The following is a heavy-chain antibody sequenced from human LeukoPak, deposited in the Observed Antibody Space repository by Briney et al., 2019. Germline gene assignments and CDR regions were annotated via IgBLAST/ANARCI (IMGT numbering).Heavy chain of an antibody. Sequence: GGSLRLSCAASGFTFTSYWMSWVRQAPGKGLEWVANINQDGTEKFYVDSLRGRFTISRDNAKNSLYLQMDSLRAEDTAVYYCARGSSSWFNWGQGTLVTVSS. CDR1: GFTFTSYW. D-gene: IGHD6-13*01. J-gene: IGHJ4*02. CDR2: INQDGTEK. V-gene: IGHV3-7*01. CDR3: ARGSSSWFN.